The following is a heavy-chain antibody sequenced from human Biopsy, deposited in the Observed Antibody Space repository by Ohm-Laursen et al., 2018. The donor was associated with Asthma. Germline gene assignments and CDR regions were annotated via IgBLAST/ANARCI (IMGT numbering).Heavy chain of an antibody. J-gene: IGHJ1*01. CDR1: GFTFGDYC. CDR2: IKHDGSEK. D-gene: IGHD3-3*01. V-gene: IGHV3-7*01. Sequence: GSLRLSCSAFGFTFGDYCMSWVRQVPGQGLEWVANIKHDGSEKNHLDSLKGRFTISRDNAKNLLFLQMNSLRAEDTAVYYCARTFHFWSPYHAEHYQLWGQGTLVTVSS. CDR3: ARTFHFWSPYHAEHYQL.